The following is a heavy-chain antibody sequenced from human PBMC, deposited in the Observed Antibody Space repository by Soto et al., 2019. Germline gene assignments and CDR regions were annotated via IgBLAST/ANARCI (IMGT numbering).Heavy chain of an antibody. J-gene: IGHJ4*02. CDR1: GDSVSSNSAA. V-gene: IGHV6-1*01. D-gene: IGHD6-19*01. CDR3: ASQQQWLDY. Sequence: SQTLSLTCAISGDSVSSNSAAWNWIRQSPSRGLEWLGRTYYRSKWFTGYVVSVQSRIRISADTSKNQFSLQLSSVTPEDTAVYYCASQQQWLDYWGQGTQVTVSS. CDR2: TYYRSKWFT.